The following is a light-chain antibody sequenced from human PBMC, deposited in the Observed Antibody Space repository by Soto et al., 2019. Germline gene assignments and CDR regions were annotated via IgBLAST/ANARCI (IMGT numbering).Light chain of an antibody. CDR1: QDIDNY. V-gene: IGKV1-27*01. Sequence: DIQMTQSPSSLSASVGDRVTITCRASQDIDNYLAWYQQRPGKVPKLLISAASTLQSGVPSRFSGSGSGTDFTLSITSLQPEDVATYYCQQTNTFLPLTFGGGTKVEIK. J-gene: IGKJ4*01. CDR3: QQTNTFLPLT. CDR2: AAS.